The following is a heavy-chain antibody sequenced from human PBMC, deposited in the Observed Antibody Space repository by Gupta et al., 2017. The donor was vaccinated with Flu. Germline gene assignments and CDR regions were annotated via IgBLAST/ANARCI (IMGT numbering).Heavy chain of an antibody. J-gene: IGHJ4*02. V-gene: IGHV3-21*02. D-gene: IGHD3-9*01. CDR3: ARDDSDGTGYWGRIDY. CDR2: IERSGNT. Sequence: EVQLAESGGGLVRPGGSLRLSCATSGFVFNVYRMNWVRRAPGKGLEWVSSIERSGNTYYSDSVKGRFTVSRDNAANSIYLQMNSLRDEDTAVYYCARDDSDGTGYWGRIDYWGQGTLVTVSS. CDR1: GFVFNVYR.